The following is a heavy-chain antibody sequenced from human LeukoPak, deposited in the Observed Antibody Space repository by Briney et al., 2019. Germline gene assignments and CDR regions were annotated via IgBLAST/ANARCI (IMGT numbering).Heavy chain of an antibody. J-gene: IGHJ4*02. Sequence: GGSLRLSCAASGFTFSSYDMQWVRQAIGKGLEWVSAIGIAGDTHYSGSVKGRFTISRENAKNSLYLQMNSLRAGDTAVYYCAKDNRRHYTSGPNPDSLHWGQGALVTVSS. D-gene: IGHD6-19*01. CDR3: AKDNRRHYTSGPNPDSLH. CDR2: IGIAGDT. V-gene: IGHV3-13*01. CDR1: GFTFSSYD.